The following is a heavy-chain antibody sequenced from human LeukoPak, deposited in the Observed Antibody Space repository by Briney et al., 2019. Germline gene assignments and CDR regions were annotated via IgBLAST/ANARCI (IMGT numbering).Heavy chain of an antibody. CDR1: GGSISSYY. D-gene: IGHD4-17*01. CDR3: ARFTTVTDY. Sequence: SETLSLTCTVSGGSISSYYWSWIRQPPGKGLEWIGYIYYSGSTNYNPSLKSRVTISVDTSKNQFSLKLSSVTAADTAVYYCARFTTVTDYWGQGTLVTVSS. J-gene: IGHJ4*02. V-gene: IGHV4-59*12. CDR2: IYYSGST.